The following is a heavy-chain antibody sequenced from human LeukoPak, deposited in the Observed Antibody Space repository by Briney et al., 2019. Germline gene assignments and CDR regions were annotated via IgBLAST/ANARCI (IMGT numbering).Heavy chain of an antibody. D-gene: IGHD3-22*01. CDR2: IWYDGSNK. J-gene: IGHJ4*02. CDR1: GFTFSSYG. Sequence: GGSLRLSCAASGFTFSSYGMHWVRQAPGKGLEWVAVIWYDGSNKYYADSVKGRFTISRDNSKNTLYLQMNSLRAEDTAVYYFARPGSGFLDGFDYGGQGPLVTVSS. V-gene: IGHV3-33*01. CDR3: ARPGSGFLDGFDY.